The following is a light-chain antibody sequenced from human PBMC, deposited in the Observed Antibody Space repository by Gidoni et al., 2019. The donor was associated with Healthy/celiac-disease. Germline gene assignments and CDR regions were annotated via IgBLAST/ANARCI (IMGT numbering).Light chain of an antibody. CDR3: QQYGSSLYS. Sequence: ELVLTQSPGTLSFSPGERATLSCRSCQSVSSSYFPWYQQKPGKAPRLLIYGASSRATGIPDRFSGSGSGTDFTLTISRLEPEDFAVYYCQQYGSSLYSFGQGTKLEIK. J-gene: IGKJ2*03. V-gene: IGKV3-20*01. CDR1: QSVSSSY. CDR2: GAS.